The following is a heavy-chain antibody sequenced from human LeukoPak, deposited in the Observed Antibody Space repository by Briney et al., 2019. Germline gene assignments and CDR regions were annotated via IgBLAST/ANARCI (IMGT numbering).Heavy chain of an antibody. J-gene: IGHJ2*01. CDR3: ARSSLPWYFDL. Sequence: ASVKVSCKASGYTFTSYGISWVRQAPGQGLEWMGWISAYNGYTNYARKLQGRVTMTTDTSTSTAYMELRSLRSDDTAVYYCARSSLPWYFDLWGRGTLVTVSS. CDR2: ISAYNGYT. CDR1: GYTFTSYG. V-gene: IGHV1-18*01.